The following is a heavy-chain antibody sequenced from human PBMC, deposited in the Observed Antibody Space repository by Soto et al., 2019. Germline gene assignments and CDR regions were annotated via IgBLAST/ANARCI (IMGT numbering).Heavy chain of an antibody. Sequence: GGSLRLSCAASGLPFNRNGMHWVRQAPGKGLEWVVVIWYEGSKEYYSDSVKGRFTISRDNSKNMLYLQMNSVRVEDTAVYFCARDRSAGNYFYYGMDVWGQGTTVTVSS. D-gene: IGHD1-1*01. CDR1: GLPFNRNG. CDR2: IWYEGSKE. J-gene: IGHJ6*02. CDR3: ARDRSAGNYFYYGMDV. V-gene: IGHV3-33*01.